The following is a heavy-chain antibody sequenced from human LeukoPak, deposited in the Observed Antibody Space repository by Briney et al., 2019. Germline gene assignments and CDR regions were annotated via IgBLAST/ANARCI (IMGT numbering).Heavy chain of an antibody. V-gene: IGHV4-31*03. CDR1: GGSISSGGYY. CDR3: ARDGYYDILTGYYLHCFDP. J-gene: IGHJ5*02. D-gene: IGHD3-9*01. CDR2: IYYSGST. Sequence: SETLSLTCTVSGGSISSGGYYWRWIRQHPGKGLEWIGYIYYSGSTYYNPSLKSRVTISVDTSKNQFSLKLSSVTAADTAVYYCARDGYYDILTGYYLHCFDPWGQGTLVTVSS.